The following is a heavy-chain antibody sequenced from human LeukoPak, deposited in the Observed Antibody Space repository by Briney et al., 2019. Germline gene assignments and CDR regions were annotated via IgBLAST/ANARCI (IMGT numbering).Heavy chain of an antibody. Sequence: GGSLRLSCAASGFTFSSYSMNWVRQAPGKGLEWVSSISSSSSSYIYYADSVKGRFTISRDNAKNSLYLQMNSLRAEDTAVYYCARHETWELPCDYWGQGTLVTVSS. CDR2: ISSSSSSYI. CDR3: ARHETWELPCDY. CDR1: GFTFSSYS. J-gene: IGHJ4*02. V-gene: IGHV3-21*01. D-gene: IGHD1-26*01.